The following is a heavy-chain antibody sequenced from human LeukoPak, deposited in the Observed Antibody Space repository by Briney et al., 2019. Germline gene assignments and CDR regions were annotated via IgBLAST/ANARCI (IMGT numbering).Heavy chain of an antibody. CDR3: ARVPLGHDYVWGSYRPIYYFDY. Sequence: SETLSLTCTVSGGSISSSSYYWGWIRQPPGKGLEWIGSIYYSGSTYYNPSLKSRVTISVDTSKNQFSLKLSSVTAADTAVYYCARVPLGHDYVWGSYRPIYYFDYWGQGTLVTVSS. J-gene: IGHJ4*02. CDR1: GGSISSSSYY. V-gene: IGHV4-39*07. D-gene: IGHD3-16*02. CDR2: IYYSGST.